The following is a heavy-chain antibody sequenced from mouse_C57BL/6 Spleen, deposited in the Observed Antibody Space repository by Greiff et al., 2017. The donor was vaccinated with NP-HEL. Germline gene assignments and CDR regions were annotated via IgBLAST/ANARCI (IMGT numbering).Heavy chain of an antibody. D-gene: IGHD1-1*01. Sequence: EVQLQQSGAELVRPGASVKLSCTASGFNIKDDYMHWVKQRPEQGLEWIGWIDPENGDTEYASKFQGTATITADTSSNTAYLQLSSATSEDTAVYYCTLTVVRYFDGWGTGTTVTVSS. CDR3: TLTVVRYFDG. CDR1: GFNIKDDY. V-gene: IGHV14-4*01. CDR2: IDPENGDT. J-gene: IGHJ1*03.